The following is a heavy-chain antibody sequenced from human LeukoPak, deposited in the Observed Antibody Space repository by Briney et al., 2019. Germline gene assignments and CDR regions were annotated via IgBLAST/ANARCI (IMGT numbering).Heavy chain of an antibody. CDR3: ARGVVAEAGRTFDF. CDR1: GFTFSSYW. J-gene: IGHJ4*02. D-gene: IGHD6-13*01. V-gene: IGHV3-7*01. Sequence: GGSLRLSCAASGFTFSSYWMSWVRQAPGKGLEWVANIKKDGSEKKYVDSVKGRFTISRDNAKNSLYLQMNSLRAEDTALYYCARGVVAEAGRTFDFWGQGTLVTVSS. CDR2: IKKDGSEK.